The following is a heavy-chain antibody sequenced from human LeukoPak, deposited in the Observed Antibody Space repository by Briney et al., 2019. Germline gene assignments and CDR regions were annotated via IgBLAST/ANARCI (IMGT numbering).Heavy chain of an antibody. V-gene: IGHV3-48*01. D-gene: IGHD6-13*01. J-gene: IGHJ4*02. CDR1: GFTVSSYT. CDR3: ARYWSSWSADF. CDR2: INSRGSTI. Sequence: GGSLRLSCAASGFTVSSYTMKWLRQAPGKELECVSYINSRGSTISYADSVKGRFTISRDNAKNSLYLQMNSLRAEDTAVYYCARYWSSWSADFWGQRTLVTVSS.